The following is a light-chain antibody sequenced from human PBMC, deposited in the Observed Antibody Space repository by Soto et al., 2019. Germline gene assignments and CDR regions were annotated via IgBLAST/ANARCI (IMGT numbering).Light chain of an antibody. CDR1: SSNIGAGYD. J-gene: IGLJ3*02. V-gene: IGLV1-40*01. CDR3: QSYDSSLNWV. Sequence: QSVLTQPPSVSGAPGQRVTISCTGSSSNIGAGYDVHWYQQLPGTAPKLLSYGNSNRPSGVPDRFSGSKSGTSASLAITGLQAEDEADYYCQSYDSSLNWVFGGGTKLTVL. CDR2: GNS.